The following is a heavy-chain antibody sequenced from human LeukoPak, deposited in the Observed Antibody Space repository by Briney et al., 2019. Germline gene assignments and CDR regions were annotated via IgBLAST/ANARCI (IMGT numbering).Heavy chain of an antibody. D-gene: IGHD6-13*01. CDR2: INSDGSST. J-gene: IGHJ4*02. CDR3: ARDPTPYSRSNDY. Sequence: GGSLRLSCAASGFTFDDYAMHWVRQAPGKGLVWVSRINSDGSSTSYADSVKGRFTISRDNAKNTLYLQMNSLRAEDTAVYYCARDPTPYSRSNDYWGQGTLVTVSS. CDR1: GFTFDDYA. V-gene: IGHV3-74*01.